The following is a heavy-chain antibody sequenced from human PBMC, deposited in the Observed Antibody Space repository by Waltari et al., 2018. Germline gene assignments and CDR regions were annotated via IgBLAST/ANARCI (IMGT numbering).Heavy chain of an antibody. Sequence: QVQLQQWGAGLLKPSETLSLTCAVSGGSLRGYYWSWIRQPPGKGLEWIGEINHSGSTNYNPSLKSRVTISVDTSKNQFSLKLSSVTAADTAVYYCARGLYYYDSSGAFDIWGQGTMVTVSS. V-gene: IGHV4-34*01. CDR2: INHSGST. CDR3: ARGLYYYDSSGAFDI. J-gene: IGHJ3*02. CDR1: GGSLRGYY. D-gene: IGHD3-22*01.